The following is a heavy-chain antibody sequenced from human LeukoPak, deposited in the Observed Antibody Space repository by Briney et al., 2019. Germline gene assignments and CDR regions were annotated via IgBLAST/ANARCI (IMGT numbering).Heavy chain of an antibody. CDR2: TYANGST. D-gene: IGHD4/OR15-4a*01. Sequence: SQTLSLTCTVSSGSIGSGTYYWSWIRQPAGKGLEWIGRTYANGSTNYNPSLKSRVTMSVDTSKNQFSLNLSSVTAADTAVYYCARLTDLGLPDAFDIWGRGTLVTVSS. CDR1: SGSIGSGTYY. V-gene: IGHV4-61*02. CDR3: ARLTDLGLPDAFDI. J-gene: IGHJ3*02.